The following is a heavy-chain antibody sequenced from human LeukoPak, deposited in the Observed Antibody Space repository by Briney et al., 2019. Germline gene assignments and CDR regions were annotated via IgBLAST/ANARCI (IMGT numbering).Heavy chain of an antibody. CDR3: PKVRPYEYYDSSGYYYHY. D-gene: IGHD3-22*01. Sequence: GGSLRLSCAASGFTFSSYAMSWVRQAPGKGREWVSAISGSGGSTYYADSVKGRFTISRENSKKTLYLQMNSLRAEDTAVYSCPKVRPYEYYDSSGYYYHYWGQGTLVTVSS. CDR2: ISGSGGST. V-gene: IGHV3-23*01. J-gene: IGHJ4*02. CDR1: GFTFSSYA.